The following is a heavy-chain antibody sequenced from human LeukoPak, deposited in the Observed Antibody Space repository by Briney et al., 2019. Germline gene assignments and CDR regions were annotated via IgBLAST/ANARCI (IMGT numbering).Heavy chain of an antibody. CDR1: GFTFSSYG. Sequence: GGSLRLSCAASGFTFSSYGMSWVRQAPGKGLEWVSAISGSGGSTYYADSVKGRFTISRDKSNNTLYLQMNSLRAEDTAVYYCARGPGKASFDYWGQGTLVTVSS. J-gene: IGHJ4*02. CDR2: ISGSGGST. D-gene: IGHD3-10*01. V-gene: IGHV3-23*01. CDR3: ARGPGKASFDY.